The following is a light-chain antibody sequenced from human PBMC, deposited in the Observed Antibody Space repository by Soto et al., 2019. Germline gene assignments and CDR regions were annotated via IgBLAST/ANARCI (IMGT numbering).Light chain of an antibody. J-gene: IGKJ2*01. Sequence: DIQMTQSPSTLSAALGDRVTITCRASQNIRSWVAWYQQKPGKAPKLLIYQASVLQSGVSSRFRGSGSGTEFSLTISGLQTDDFATYYCQQFNTYPYTFGQGTKLEIK. CDR3: QQFNTYPYT. V-gene: IGKV1-5*03. CDR2: QAS. CDR1: QNIRSW.